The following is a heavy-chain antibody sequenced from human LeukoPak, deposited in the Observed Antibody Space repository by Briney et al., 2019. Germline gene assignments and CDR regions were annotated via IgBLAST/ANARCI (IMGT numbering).Heavy chain of an antibody. CDR3: ARGGGYCSGGSCYDYYYYYYMDV. V-gene: IGHV4-59*01. Sequence: PSETLSLTCTVSGGSISSYYWSWIRQPPGKGLEWIGYIYYSGSTNYNPSLKSRVTMSVDTSKNQFSLKLSSVTAADTAVYYCARGGGYCSGGSCYDYYYYYYMDVWGKGTTVTVSS. J-gene: IGHJ6*03. D-gene: IGHD2-15*01. CDR1: GGSISSYY. CDR2: IYYSGST.